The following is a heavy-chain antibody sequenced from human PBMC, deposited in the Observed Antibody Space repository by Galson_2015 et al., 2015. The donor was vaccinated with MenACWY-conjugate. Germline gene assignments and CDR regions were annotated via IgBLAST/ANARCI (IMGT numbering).Heavy chain of an antibody. V-gene: IGHV7-4-1*02. CDR3: ARSTGGYCSGGSCYWGS. CDR2: INTDTGKP. CDR1: GYSFTTYA. J-gene: IGHJ5*01. Sequence: SVKVSCKASGYSFTTYAMIWVRQAPGQGLEWMGWINTDTGKPTYAQGFTGRFVFSLDTSVSTAYLQINDLKAEDTAVYFCARSTGGYCSGGSCYWGSWCHGTLVIVSS. D-gene: IGHD2-15*01.